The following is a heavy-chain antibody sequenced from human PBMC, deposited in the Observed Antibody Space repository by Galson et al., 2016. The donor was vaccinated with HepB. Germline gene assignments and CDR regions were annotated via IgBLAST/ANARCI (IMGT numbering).Heavy chain of an antibody. CDR3: AKRPPYNNNWFVGFDP. CDR2: ISGNAATT. J-gene: IGHJ5*02. Sequence: SLRLSCAASGFTFSTYAMSWVRQAPGKGLEWVSVISGNAATTYYADSVKGRLTISRDNSKKTVYLQMNSLRAEDTAVYYCAKRPPYNNNWFVGFDPCGQGTRGPFSS. V-gene: IGHV3-23*01. CDR1: GFTFSTYA. D-gene: IGHD6-13*01.